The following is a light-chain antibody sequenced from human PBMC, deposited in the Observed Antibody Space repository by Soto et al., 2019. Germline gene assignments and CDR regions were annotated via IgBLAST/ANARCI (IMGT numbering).Light chain of an antibody. Sequence: QSALTQPPSVSGSPGQSVTISCSGTSSDVGSYNHVSWYQQAPGTAPKLMIYEVSNRPSGVPDRFSGSKSGNTASLTISGLQPEDEADYYCHSFTTSDTYVFGTGTKVTVL. V-gene: IGLV2-18*02. CDR2: EVS. CDR3: HSFTTSDTYV. J-gene: IGLJ1*01. CDR1: SSDVGSYNH.